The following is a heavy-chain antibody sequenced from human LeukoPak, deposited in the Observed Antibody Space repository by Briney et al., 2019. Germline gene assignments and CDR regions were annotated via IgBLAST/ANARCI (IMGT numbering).Heavy chain of an antibody. D-gene: IGHD2-2*01. CDR1: GFTFSTYA. CDR3: AKNGRGGDCTSASCTNWIGP. CDR2: IGGSGGVT. J-gene: IGHJ5*02. V-gene: IGHV3-23*01. Sequence: GGSLRLSCAASGFTFSTYALTWVRQAPGKGLEWVSTIGGSGGVTYYADSVKGRFTISRDNSKNTLYLKMNSLRAEDTAVYYCAKNGRGGDCTSASCTNWIGPWGQGTLVTVSS.